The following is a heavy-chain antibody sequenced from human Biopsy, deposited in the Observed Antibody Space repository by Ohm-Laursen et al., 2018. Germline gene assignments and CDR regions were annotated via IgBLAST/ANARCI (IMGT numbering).Heavy chain of an antibody. CDR1: GGSVGDYF. V-gene: IGHV4-59*02. Sequence: DTLSLTCSVSGGSVGDYFLSWIRLVPGKRPEWIGYTYYRGTSENNPSLRSRVTTSVDISRNQFFLNMKSVTGADTAVYYCAAFPFSGGPAFDIWGQGTTVIVSS. CDR2: TYYRGTS. D-gene: IGHD2/OR15-2a*01. CDR3: AAFPFSGGPAFDI. J-gene: IGHJ3*02.